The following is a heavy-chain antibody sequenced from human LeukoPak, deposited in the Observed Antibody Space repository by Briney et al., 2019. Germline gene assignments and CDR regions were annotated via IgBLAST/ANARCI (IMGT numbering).Heavy chain of an antibody. CDR2: ISAYNCNT. D-gene: IGHD3-3*01. Sequence: GASVTVSRKASGYTFPSYGISWLRQAPGQGLEWVGWISAYNCNTKYAQKLQGRVTMTTDTSTSTAYMELRSLRSDDTAVYYCAREVSDFDFWSGYPSPYYFDYWGQGTLVTISS. CDR3: AREVSDFDFWSGYPSPYYFDY. CDR1: GYTFPSYG. V-gene: IGHV1-18*01. J-gene: IGHJ4*02.